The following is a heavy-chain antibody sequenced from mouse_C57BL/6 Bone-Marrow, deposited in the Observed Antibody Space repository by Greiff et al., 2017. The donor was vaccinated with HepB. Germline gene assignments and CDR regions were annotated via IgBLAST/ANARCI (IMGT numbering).Heavy chain of an antibody. CDR1: GFSLTSYG. CDR2: IWRGGST. D-gene: IGHD1-2*01. V-gene: IGHV2-2*01. CDR3: ARNGFIMDY. J-gene: IGHJ4*01. Sequence: QVQLQQSGPGLVQPSQSLSITCTVSGFSLTSYGVHWVRQSPGKGLEWLGVIWRGGSTDYNAAFISRLSTSKDNSKSQVFFKMNSLQADDTAIYYCARNGFIMDYWGQGTSVTVSS.